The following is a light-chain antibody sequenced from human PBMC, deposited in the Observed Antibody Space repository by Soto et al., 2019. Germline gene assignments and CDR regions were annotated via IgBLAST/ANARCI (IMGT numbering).Light chain of an antibody. CDR3: GTWDSSLSVGV. Sequence: QAVVTQPPSVSAAPGQKVTISCSGISSNIGNNYVSWYQQLPGTAPKLLIYENNKRPSGIPDRFSGSKSGTSATLGITGLQTGDEADYYCGTWDSSLSVGVFGGGTKVTVL. CDR2: ENN. CDR1: SSNIGNNY. J-gene: IGLJ3*02. V-gene: IGLV1-51*02.